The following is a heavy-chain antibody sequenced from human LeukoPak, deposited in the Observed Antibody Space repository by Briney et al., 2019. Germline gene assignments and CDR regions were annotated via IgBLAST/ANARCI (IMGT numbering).Heavy chain of an antibody. CDR2: ISYDGSNK. J-gene: IGHJ4*02. CDR3: ASRYSSSWYVLDY. D-gene: IGHD6-13*01. V-gene: IGHV3-30-3*01. Sequence: GGSLRLSCAASGFTFSSYAMHWVRQAPGKGLGWVAVISYDGSNKDYADSVKGRFTISRDNSKNTLYLQMNSLRVEDTAVYYCASRYSSSWYVLDYWGQGTLVTVST. CDR1: GFTFSSYA.